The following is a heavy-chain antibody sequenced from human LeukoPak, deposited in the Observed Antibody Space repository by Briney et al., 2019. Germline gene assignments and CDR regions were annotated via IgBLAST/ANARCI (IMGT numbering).Heavy chain of an antibody. J-gene: IGHJ2*01. V-gene: IGHV4-4*09. CDR1: GGSISSYY. CDR2: IYTSGST. CDR3: ARGTSWGDWYFDL. Sequence: PSETLSLTCTVSGGSISSYYWSWIRQPPGKGLEWIGYIYTSGSTNYNPSLKSRVTISVDTSKNQFSLKLSSVTAADTAVYYCARGTSWGDWYFDLWGRGTLVTVSS. D-gene: IGHD3-16*01.